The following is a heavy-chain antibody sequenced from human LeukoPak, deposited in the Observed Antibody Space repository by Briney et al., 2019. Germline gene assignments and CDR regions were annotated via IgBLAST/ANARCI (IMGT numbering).Heavy chain of an antibody. CDR3: ARALPPSVNTPWK. V-gene: IGHV3-74*01. Sequence: PGGSLRLSCAASGFTFSSYWMHWVRRAPGKGLVWVSRISSDGSSTSYADSVKGRFTIFRDNAKNTLYLQMNSLGAEDTAVYYYARALPPSVNTPWKWGQGTQVTVSS. J-gene: IGHJ4*02. CDR2: ISSDGSST. D-gene: IGHD1-1*01. CDR1: GFTFSSYW.